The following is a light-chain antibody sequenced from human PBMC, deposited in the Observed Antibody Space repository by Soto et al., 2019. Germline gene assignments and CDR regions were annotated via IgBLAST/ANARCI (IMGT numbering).Light chain of an antibody. CDR2: EGS. J-gene: IGLJ2*01. CDR3: CSYAGSSTLRE. V-gene: IGLV2-23*01. CDR1: SSDVGSYNL. Sequence: QSALTQPASVSGSPGQSITISCTGTSSDVGSYNLVSWYQQHQGKAPKLMIYEGSKRPSGVSNRFSGSKSGNTASLTISGLQAEDEADYYCCSYAGSSTLREFGGGTQLTVL.